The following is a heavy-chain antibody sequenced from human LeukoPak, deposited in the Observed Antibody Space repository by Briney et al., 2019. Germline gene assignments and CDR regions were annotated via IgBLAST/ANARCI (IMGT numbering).Heavy chain of an antibody. CDR1: GFTFSSYS. CDR2: ISSSSTI. V-gene: IGHV3-48*04. D-gene: IGHD6-19*01. J-gene: IGHJ4*02. CDR3: EVYSSGWYGGY. Sequence: PGGSLRLSCAASGFTFSSYSMNWVRQAPGKGLEWVSYISSSSTIYYADSVKGRFTISRDNAKNSLYLQMNSLRAEDTAVYYCEVYSSGWYGGYWGQGTLVTVSS.